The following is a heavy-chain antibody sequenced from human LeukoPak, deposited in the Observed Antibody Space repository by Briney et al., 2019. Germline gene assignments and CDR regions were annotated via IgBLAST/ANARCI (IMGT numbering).Heavy chain of an antibody. CDR2: ISAYNGNT. D-gene: IGHD3-22*01. Sequence: ASVKVSCKASGYTFTSYGISWVRQAPGQGLEWMGWISAYNGNTNYAQKLQGRVTMTTDTSTSTAYMELRSLRSDDTAVYYCAREGGSSGYYRNDAFDIWGQGTMVTVSS. J-gene: IGHJ3*02. CDR3: AREGGSSGYYRNDAFDI. CDR1: GYTFTSYG. V-gene: IGHV1-18*01.